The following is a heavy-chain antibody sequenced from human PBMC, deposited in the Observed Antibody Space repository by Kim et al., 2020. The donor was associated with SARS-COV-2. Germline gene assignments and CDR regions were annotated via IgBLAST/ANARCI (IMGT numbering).Heavy chain of an antibody. J-gene: IGHJ4*02. Sequence: NPSLKSRVTISVDTSKNQFSLKLSSVTAADTAVYYCARLGRIAVAGTFDYWGQGTLVTVSS. D-gene: IGHD6-19*01. V-gene: IGHV4-39*01. CDR3: ARLGRIAVAGTFDY.